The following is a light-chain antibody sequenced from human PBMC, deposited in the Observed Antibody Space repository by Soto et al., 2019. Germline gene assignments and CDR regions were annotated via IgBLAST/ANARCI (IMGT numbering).Light chain of an antibody. Sequence: IQWTQSPTSLSASVGDRVTIPCRASQGISSYLAWYQQKPGKAPKLLIYAASTLQSGVPSRFSGSGSGTDFTLTISSLQPEDFATYYCPQLNSPLTFGGGTKVDIK. CDR1: QGISSY. CDR2: AAS. J-gene: IGKJ4*01. V-gene: IGKV1-9*01. CDR3: PQLNSPLT.